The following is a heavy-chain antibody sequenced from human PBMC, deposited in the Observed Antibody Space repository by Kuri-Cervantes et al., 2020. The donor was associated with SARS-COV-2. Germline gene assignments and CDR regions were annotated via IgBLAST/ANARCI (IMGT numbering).Heavy chain of an antibody. J-gene: IGHJ4*02. V-gene: IGHV3-23*01. D-gene: IGHD7-27*01. CDR1: GFMFNDYA. CDR2: ISGDGGST. Sequence: GGSLRLSCRASGFMFNDYAMSWVRQAPGKGLEWVSGISGDGGSTYYADSVKGRFTISRDNAKNSLYLQMNSLRAEDTAVYYCARPNWGLGYWGQGTLVTVSS. CDR3: ARPNWGLGY.